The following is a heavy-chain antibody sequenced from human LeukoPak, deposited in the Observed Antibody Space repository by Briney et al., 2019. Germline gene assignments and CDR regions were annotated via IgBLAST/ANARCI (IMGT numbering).Heavy chain of an antibody. J-gene: IGHJ4*02. Sequence: KPSETLSLTCSVYGGSFSGYFWTYIRQPPGEGLEWIGEINHRGSTSYNPSLKSRVTISRDTSKNQFSLRLTSVPAADTAVYYCARGSIYYGDSSAYFDYWGQGSLVTVSP. CDR2: INHRGST. CDR1: GGSFSGYF. CDR3: ARGSIYYGDSSAYFDY. D-gene: IGHD3-22*01. V-gene: IGHV4-34*01.